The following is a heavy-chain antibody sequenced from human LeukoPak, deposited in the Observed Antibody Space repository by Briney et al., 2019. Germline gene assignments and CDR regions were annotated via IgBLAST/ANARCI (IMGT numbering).Heavy chain of an antibody. Sequence: GGSLRLSCAASGFTFSSYGMHWVRQAPGKGLEWVAVISYDGSNKYYADSVKGRFTISRDNSKNTLYLQMNSLRAEDTAVYYCARDRAPYVYWGQGTLVTVSS. J-gene: IGHJ4*02. V-gene: IGHV3-30*03. CDR1: GFTFSSYG. CDR2: ISYDGSNK. CDR3: ARDRAPYVY. D-gene: IGHD3-10*02.